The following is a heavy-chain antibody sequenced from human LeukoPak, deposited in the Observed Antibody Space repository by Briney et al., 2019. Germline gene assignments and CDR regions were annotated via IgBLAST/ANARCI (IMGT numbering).Heavy chain of an antibody. D-gene: IGHD1-26*01. CDR1: GYTFTSYA. V-gene: IGHV7-4-1*02. CDR2: INTNTGNP. CDR3: ASSPRWELSGYMDV. Sequence: ASVKVSCKASGYTFTSYAMHWVRQAPGQGLEWMGWINTNTGNPTYAQGFTGRFVFSLDTSVSTAYLQISSLEAEDTAVYYCASSPRWELSGYMDVWGKGTTVTVSS. J-gene: IGHJ6*03.